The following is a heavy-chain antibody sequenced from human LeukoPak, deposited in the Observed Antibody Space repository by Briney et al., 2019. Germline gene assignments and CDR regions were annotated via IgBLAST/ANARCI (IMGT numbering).Heavy chain of an antibody. CDR2: IRSKANSYAT. CDR3: TRTPNDYGDYYYMDV. J-gene: IGHJ6*03. D-gene: IGHD4-17*01. Sequence: HPGGSLRLSCAASGFTFSGSAMHWVRQASGKGLEWVGRIRSKANSYATAYAASVKGRFTISRDDSKNTAYLQMNSLKTEDTAVYYCTRTPNDYGDYYYMDVWGKGTTVTSSS. V-gene: IGHV3-73*01. CDR1: GFTFSGSA.